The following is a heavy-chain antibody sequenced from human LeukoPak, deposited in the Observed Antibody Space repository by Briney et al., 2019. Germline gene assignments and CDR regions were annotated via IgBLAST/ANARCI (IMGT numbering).Heavy chain of an antibody. CDR2: IYPGDSDT. D-gene: IGHD5-18*01. Sequence: GESLKISCKGSGYSFTTYWIGWVRQMPGKGLEWMGIIYPGDSDTRYSPSFQGQVTISADKSISTAYLQWSSLKASDTAMYYCARPRLNTAMITGAWDFDYWGQGTLVTVSS. CDR3: ARPRLNTAMITGAWDFDY. CDR1: GYSFTTYW. V-gene: IGHV5-51*01. J-gene: IGHJ4*02.